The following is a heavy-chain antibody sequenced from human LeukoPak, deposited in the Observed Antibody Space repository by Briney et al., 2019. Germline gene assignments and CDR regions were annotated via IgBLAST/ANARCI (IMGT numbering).Heavy chain of an antibody. Sequence: SETLSLTCAVFGGSFSGYYLSWIRQPPGKGLEWIGGVNHSGSTNYDPPLKSRVSISVDASKNKFSLKLSSVTAADTAVYYCARRNGQDIVPTFRRRYYFDYWGQGTLVTVSS. CDR3: ARRNGQDIVPTFRRRYYFDY. J-gene: IGHJ4*02. D-gene: IGHD5-12*01. CDR2: VNHSGST. V-gene: IGHV4-34*01. CDR1: GGSFSGYY.